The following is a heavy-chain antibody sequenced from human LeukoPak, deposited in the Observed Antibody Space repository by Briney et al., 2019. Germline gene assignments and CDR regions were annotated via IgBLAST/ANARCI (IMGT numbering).Heavy chain of an antibody. CDR1: GVSISSYY. CDR2: IYYSGST. J-gene: IGHJ3*02. V-gene: IGHV4-59*01. CDR3: ARTPERYDSSGYWSACDI. D-gene: IGHD3-22*01. Sequence: PSETLSLTCTVSGVSISSYYWSWIRQPPGKGLEWIGYIYYSGSTNYNPSLKSRVTISVDTSKNQFSLKLSSVTAADTVVYYCARTPERYDSSGYWSACDIWGQGTMVTVSS.